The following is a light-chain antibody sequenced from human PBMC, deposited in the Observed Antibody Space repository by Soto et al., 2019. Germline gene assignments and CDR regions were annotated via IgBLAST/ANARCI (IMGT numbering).Light chain of an antibody. CDR1: QTVSTSY. Sequence: EIVLTQSPGTLSLSPGERATLSCRASQTVSTSYVAWYQQKPGQAPRLLIYGVSSRATGIPDRFSGSGSGTDYTLTISRLEPEDFAVYYCQQYGFSLIAFGGGTKVEI. V-gene: IGKV3-20*01. CDR2: GVS. J-gene: IGKJ4*01. CDR3: QQYGFSLIA.